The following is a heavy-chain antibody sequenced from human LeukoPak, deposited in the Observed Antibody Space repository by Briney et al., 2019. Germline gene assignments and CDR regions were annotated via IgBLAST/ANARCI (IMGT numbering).Heavy chain of an antibody. CDR2: ISAYNGNT. J-gene: IGHJ4*02. V-gene: IGHV1-18*01. Sequence: ASVKVSCKASGYTFTSYGISWVRQAPGQGLEWMGWISAYNGNTNYAQKLQGRVTMTTDTSTSTAYMELRSLRSDDTAVYYCARELYYYDSSGYLQPYYFDYWGQGTLVTVSS. CDR3: ARELYYYDSSGYLQPYYFDY. D-gene: IGHD3-22*01. CDR1: GYTFTSYG.